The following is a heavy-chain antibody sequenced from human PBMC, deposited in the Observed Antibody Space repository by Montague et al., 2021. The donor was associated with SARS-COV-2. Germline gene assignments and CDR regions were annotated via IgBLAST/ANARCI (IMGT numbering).Heavy chain of an antibody. CDR1: GFTFSSYS. CDR2: ISYDGSNK. Sequence: SLRLSCAASGFTFSSYSMHWVRQAPGKGLEWVADISYDGSNKYYADSVKGRFTISRDNSKNTLYLQMNSLRAEDTAVYYCARAGGYRDAFDIWGQGTTVTVSS. V-gene: IGHV3-30-3*01. D-gene: IGHD3-22*01. CDR3: ARAGGYRDAFDI. J-gene: IGHJ3*02.